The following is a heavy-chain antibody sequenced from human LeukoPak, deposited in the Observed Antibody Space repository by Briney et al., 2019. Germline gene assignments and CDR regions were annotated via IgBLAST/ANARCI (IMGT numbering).Heavy chain of an antibody. CDR2: ITGDGSST. V-gene: IGHV3-74*01. D-gene: IGHD5-18*01. J-gene: IGHJ4*02. Sequence: GESLRLSCEASGFIFRTYWMHWVRQAPGKGLVWISRITGDGSSTSYADSVKGRFAISRDNAKNTVYLQMNSLRAEDTAVYYCARDSGYSFDSWGQGTLVTVSS. CDR3: ARDSGYSFDS. CDR1: GFIFRTYW.